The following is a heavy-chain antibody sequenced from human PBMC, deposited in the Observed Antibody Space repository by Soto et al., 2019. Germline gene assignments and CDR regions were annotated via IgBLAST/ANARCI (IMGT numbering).Heavy chain of an antibody. D-gene: IGHD3-22*01. J-gene: IGHJ4*02. CDR1: GYTFTGYG. Sequence: QVQLVQSGAEVKKPGASVKVSCKTSGYTFTGYGISWVRQAPGQGLEWMGWISPYNGNTNLVQKLQGRVTMTTDTSTSTAYMELRSLRSDDTAVYYCARDNYYDSGGLFYEWGQGTLVTVSS. CDR2: ISPYNGNT. V-gene: IGHV1-18*01. CDR3: ARDNYYDSGGLFYE.